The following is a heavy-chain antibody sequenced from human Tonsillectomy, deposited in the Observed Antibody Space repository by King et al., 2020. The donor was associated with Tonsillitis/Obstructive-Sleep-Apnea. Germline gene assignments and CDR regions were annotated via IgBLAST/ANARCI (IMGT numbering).Heavy chain of an antibody. CDR3: AKAIPPLRVDS. V-gene: IGHV4-31*03. CDR1: GASINSGVSF. Sequence: VQLVESGPGLVKPSQTLSLTCTVSGASINSGVSFWSWLRQHPGKGLEWIGYIHNSGNSYYNPSLKSRVSISADTSKNQFSLTVSSVTAADTAVYYCAKAIPPLRVDSWGQGTLVTGSS. J-gene: IGHJ4*02. D-gene: IGHD5/OR15-5a*01. CDR2: IHNSGNS.